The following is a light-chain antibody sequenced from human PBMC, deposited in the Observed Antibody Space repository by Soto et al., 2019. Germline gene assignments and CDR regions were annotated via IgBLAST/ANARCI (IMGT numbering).Light chain of an antibody. V-gene: IGKV3-11*01. CDR3: QQRSNWPPWT. CDR1: QSVSSY. CDR2: DAS. J-gene: IGKJ1*01. Sequence: EIVLTQSPATLSLSPGERATLSCRASQSVSSYLAWYQQKPGQAPRLLIYDASNRATGIPARFSGSGSGTGFTLPISSLEPEDLAVDYCQQRSNWPPWTFGQGTKVEIK.